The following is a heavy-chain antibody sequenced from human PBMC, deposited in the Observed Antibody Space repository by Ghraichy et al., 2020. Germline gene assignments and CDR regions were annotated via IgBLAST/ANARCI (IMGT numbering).Heavy chain of an antibody. D-gene: IGHD1-26*01. CDR3: AREMVGATPLYYYYGMDV. V-gene: IGHV3-66*01. CDR1: GFTVSSNY. J-gene: IGHJ6*02. Sequence: GGSLRLSCAASGFTVSSNYMSWVRQAPGKGLEWVSVIYSGGSTYYADSVKGRFTISRDNSKNTLYLQMNSLRAEDTAVYYCAREMVGATPLYYYYGMDVWGQGTTVTVSS. CDR2: IYSGGST.